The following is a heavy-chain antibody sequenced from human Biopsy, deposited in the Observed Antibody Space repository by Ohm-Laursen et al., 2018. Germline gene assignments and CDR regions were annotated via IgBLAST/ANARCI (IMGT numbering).Heavy chain of an antibody. J-gene: IGHJ4*02. CDR1: GGDINNYY. CDR2: IYPGGST. D-gene: IGHD5-24*01. V-gene: IGHV4-4*07. CDR3: ARQDGYLGYEY. Sequence: GTLSLTCSVSGGDINNYYWSWIRQPAGKGLEWIGRIYPGGSTNYNPSLKSRVTMSVDTSKKQLSLRLSSVTAADTAVYYCARQDGYLGYEYWGQGALVTVSS.